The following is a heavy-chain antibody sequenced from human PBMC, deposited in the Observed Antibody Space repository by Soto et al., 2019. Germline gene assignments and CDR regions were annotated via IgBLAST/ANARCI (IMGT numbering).Heavy chain of an antibody. D-gene: IGHD2-15*01. CDR3: ARGVAH. CDR1: GGSISSGGYF. CDR2: IYYSGST. J-gene: IGHJ4*02. V-gene: IGHV4-31*03. Sequence: QVQLQESGPGLVKPSQTLSLTCTVSGGSISSGGYFWSWIRQHPGKGLEWIGYIYYSGSTSSNPSPQSXXTISVDTSKNPFSLKLSSVTAADTAVYYCARGVAHWGQGTLVTVSS.